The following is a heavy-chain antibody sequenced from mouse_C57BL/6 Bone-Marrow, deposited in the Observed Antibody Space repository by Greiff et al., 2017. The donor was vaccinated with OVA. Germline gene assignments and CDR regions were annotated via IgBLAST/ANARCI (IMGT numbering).Heavy chain of an antibody. CDR2: IDPENGDT. CDR3: TTPIYYDYNDAMDY. Sequence: EVQLQQSGAELVRPGASVKLSCTASGFNIKDYYMHWVKQRPEQGLEWIGWIDPENGDTEYDSKFQGKATITADTSSNTAYLQLSSLTSEDTAVYYCTTPIYYDYNDAMDYWGQGTSVTVSS. D-gene: IGHD2-4*01. CDR1: GFNIKDYY. J-gene: IGHJ4*01. V-gene: IGHV14-4*01.